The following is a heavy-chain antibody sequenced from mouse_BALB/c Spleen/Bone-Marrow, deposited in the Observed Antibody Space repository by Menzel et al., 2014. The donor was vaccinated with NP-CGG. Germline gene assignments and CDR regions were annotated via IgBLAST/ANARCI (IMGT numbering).Heavy chain of an antibody. Sequence: EVKLMESGAELVKPGASVKLSCTASGFNIKDTYMHWVKQRPEQSLEWICLIEPANGNTKYDPKFQGKATITADTSSNTAYLQLSSLTSEDTAVYYCARGYYDYDLDYWGQGTSLTVSS. CDR1: GFNIKDTY. V-gene: IGHV14-3*02. D-gene: IGHD2-4*01. CDR3: ARGYYDYDLDY. CDR2: IEPANGNT. J-gene: IGHJ2*02.